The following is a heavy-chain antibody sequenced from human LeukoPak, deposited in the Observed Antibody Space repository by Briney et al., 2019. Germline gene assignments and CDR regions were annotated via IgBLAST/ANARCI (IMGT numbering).Heavy chain of an antibody. V-gene: IGHV3-66*01. CDR2: IYSDGTT. J-gene: IGHJ4*02. Sequence: GGSLRLFCAASRFPVSDNYMSWVRQAPGKGLEWVSIIYSDGTTYYADSVKGRFTISRDNSKNSLYLQMNSLRAEDTAVYYCARYGILYYDILTGYLHFDYWGQGTLVTVSS. CDR3: ARYGILYYDILTGYLHFDY. D-gene: IGHD3-9*01. CDR1: RFPVSDNY.